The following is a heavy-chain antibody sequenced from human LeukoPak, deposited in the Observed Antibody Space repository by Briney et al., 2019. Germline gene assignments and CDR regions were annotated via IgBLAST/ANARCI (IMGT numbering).Heavy chain of an antibody. D-gene: IGHD3-3*01. Sequence: SETLSLTCTVSGGSISSGSYYWSWIRQPAGKGLEWIGRIYTSGTTNYNPSLKSRVTISVDTSKNQFSLKLSSVTAADTAVYYCARGIITIFGVVSPYAFDIWGQGTMVTVSS. CDR1: GGSISSGSYY. CDR3: ARGIITIFGVVSPYAFDI. CDR2: IYTSGTT. J-gene: IGHJ3*02. V-gene: IGHV4-61*02.